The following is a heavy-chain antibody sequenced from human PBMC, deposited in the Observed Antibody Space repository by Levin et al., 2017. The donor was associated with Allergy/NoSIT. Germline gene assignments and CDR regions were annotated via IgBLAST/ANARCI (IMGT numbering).Heavy chain of an antibody. CDR2: INPNSGGT. Sequence: ASVKVSCKASGYTFTGYYMHWVRQAPGQGLEWMGWINPNSGGTNYAQKFQGRVTMTRDTSISTAYMELSRLRSDDTAVYYCARDKTQRGYRPSGWFDPWGQGTLVTVSS. J-gene: IGHJ5*02. V-gene: IGHV1-2*02. CDR1: GYTFTGYY. D-gene: IGHD6-13*01. CDR3: ARDKTQRGYRPSGWFDP.